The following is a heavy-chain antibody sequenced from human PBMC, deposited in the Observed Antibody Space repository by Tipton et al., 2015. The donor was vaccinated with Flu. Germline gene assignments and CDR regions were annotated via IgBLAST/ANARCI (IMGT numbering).Heavy chain of an antibody. V-gene: IGHV4-38-2*02. D-gene: IGHD6-6*01. J-gene: IGHJ3*02. CDR3: ARRPYMSSSDLYAFDI. CDR2: FYHSGIT. Sequence: TLSLTCTVSDDSITYYYWSWIRQPPGKGLEWIGSFYHSGITYYNPSLKSRVTISVDTSKNQFSLKLSSVTAADTAIYYCARRPYMSSSDLYAFDIWGQGTMVTVSS. CDR1: DDSITYYY.